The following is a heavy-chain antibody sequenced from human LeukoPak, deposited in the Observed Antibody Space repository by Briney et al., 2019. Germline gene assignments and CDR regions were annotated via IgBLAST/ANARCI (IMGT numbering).Heavy chain of an antibody. CDR2: VSGSGRNT. D-gene: IGHD1-26*01. CDR1: GFTFSDYN. V-gene: IGHV3-23*01. Sequence: GGSLRLSCEASGFTFSDYNMNWVRQAPGKGLEWVSSVSGSGRNTFYPDSVEGRFTISRDNSKNTVYMQMNSLRADDTAVYYCVKSRRVGANQRGLFNHWGQGTLVTVSP. CDR3: VKSRRVGANQRGLFNH. J-gene: IGHJ4*02.